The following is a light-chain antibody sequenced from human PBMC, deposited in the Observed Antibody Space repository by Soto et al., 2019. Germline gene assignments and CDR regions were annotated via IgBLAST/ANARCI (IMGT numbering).Light chain of an antibody. J-gene: IGLJ2*01. V-gene: IGLV1-40*01. CDR3: QSYNNSLSASV. CDR2: GSS. CDR1: SSNIGAGHV. Sequence: SVLTQPPSVSRAPGQRVTISCTGSSSNIGAGHVVHWYQQFPGRAPNLLIYGSSNRPSGVPDRFSGSKSGTSASLAITGLQAEDEAYYYCQSYNNSLSASVFGGGTKLTVL.